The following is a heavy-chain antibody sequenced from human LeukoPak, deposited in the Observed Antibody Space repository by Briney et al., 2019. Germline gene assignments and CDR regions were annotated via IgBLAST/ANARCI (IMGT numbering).Heavy chain of an antibody. D-gene: IGHD6-13*01. V-gene: IGHV3-11*04. J-gene: IGHJ6*03. CDR3: ARGPRAAVGIYYYYMDV. CDR1: EFAFSDYY. CDR2: ISNSGDTT. Sequence: GESLRLSCAASEFAFSDYYMTWIRQAPGKGLEWVSYISNSGDTTHYVDSVRGRFTISRESARNSLALQMDSLRVEDTAIYYCARGPRAAVGIYYYYMDVWGKGTTVTVSS.